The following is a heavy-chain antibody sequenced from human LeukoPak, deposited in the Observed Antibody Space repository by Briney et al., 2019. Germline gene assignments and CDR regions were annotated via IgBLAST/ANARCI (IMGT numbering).Heavy chain of an antibody. Sequence: GGSLRLSCAASGFIFSNYAMSWVRQAPGQGLEWVSGIAAGGGSTYYADSVKGRFTVSRDTSKNTLYLQMNSLRAEDTALYYCAKQSENIYSSGAYWGQGILVSVSS. CDR1: GFIFSNYA. D-gene: IGHD2-15*01. V-gene: IGHV3-23*01. CDR3: AKQSENIYSSGAY. J-gene: IGHJ4*02. CDR2: IAAGGGST.